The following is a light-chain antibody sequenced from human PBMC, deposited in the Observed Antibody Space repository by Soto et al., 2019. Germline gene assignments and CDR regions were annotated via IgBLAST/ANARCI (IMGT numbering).Light chain of an antibody. CDR3: VSYTDTDTLV. Sequence: QSVLTQPASVSGSPGQSITISCTGTSSDIGVYDYVSWYQQHPGKAPKLIIYEVTNRPSGLSNRFSGSRSGNTASLTISGLQPDDEGDYFCVSYTDTDTLVFGTGTKLTVL. V-gene: IGLV2-14*01. CDR1: SSDIGVYDY. J-gene: IGLJ1*01. CDR2: EVT.